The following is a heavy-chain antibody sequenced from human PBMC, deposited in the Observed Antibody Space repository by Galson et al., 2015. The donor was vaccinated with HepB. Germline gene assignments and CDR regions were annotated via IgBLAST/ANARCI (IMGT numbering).Heavy chain of an antibody. Sequence: VKVSCKASGYTFNSYAIHWVRQAPGQRLEWMGWINAGNGDTKYSQKFQDRVTITRDTSATTAYMELSSLGSEDTAVYYCARDYPSWTGSIGYWGQGTLVTVSS. J-gene: IGHJ4*02. CDR2: INAGNGDT. D-gene: IGHD3/OR15-3a*01. CDR1: GYTFNSYA. V-gene: IGHV1-3*01. CDR3: ARDYPSWTGSIGY.